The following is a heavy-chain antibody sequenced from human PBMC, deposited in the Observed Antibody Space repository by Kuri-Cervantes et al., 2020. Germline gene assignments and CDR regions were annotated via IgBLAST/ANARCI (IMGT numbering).Heavy chain of an antibody. Sequence: GGSLRLSCAASGFTFGGYAMHWVRQAPGKGLEWVSDISWNSSSIGYADSLKGRITISRDNAKKSLYLLMHSLSAEDTALYYCAKGSGGEYLLYFDYWGQGTLVTVSS. J-gene: IGHJ4*02. CDR3: AKGSGGEYLLYFDY. D-gene: IGHD4-17*01. CDR1: GFTFGGYA. V-gene: IGHV3-9*01. CDR2: ISWNSSSI.